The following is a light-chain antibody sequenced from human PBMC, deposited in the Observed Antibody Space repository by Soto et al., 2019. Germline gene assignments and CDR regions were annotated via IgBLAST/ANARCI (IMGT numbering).Light chain of an antibody. CDR2: WAS. CDR1: QSVLYSSNNKNY. Sequence: DIVMTQSPDSLAVFLGERATINCKSSQSVLYSSNNKNYLAWYQQKPGQPPKLLIYWASTRESGVTDRFSGSGSGTDFTLTISSLQAEDVAVYYCQQYYSPWTFGQGTKVELK. J-gene: IGKJ1*01. CDR3: QQYYSPWT. V-gene: IGKV4-1*01.